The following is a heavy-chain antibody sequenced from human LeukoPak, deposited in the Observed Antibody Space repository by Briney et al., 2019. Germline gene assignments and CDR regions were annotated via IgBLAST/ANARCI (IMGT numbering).Heavy chain of an antibody. D-gene: IGHD3-22*01. CDR3: ARTTRITMIVGYYFDY. Sequence: ASVKVSCKASGYTFTSYYMHWVRQAPGQGLDWMGIINPSGGSTSYAQKFQGRVTMTRDTSTSTVYMELSSLRSEDTAVYYCARTTRITMIVGYYFDYWGQGTLVTVSS. J-gene: IGHJ4*02. CDR1: GYTFTSYY. CDR2: INPSGGST. V-gene: IGHV1-46*01.